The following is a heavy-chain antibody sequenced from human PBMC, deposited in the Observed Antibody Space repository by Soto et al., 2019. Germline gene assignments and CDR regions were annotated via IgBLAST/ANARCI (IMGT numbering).Heavy chain of an antibody. CDR1: GYTLTELS. CDR2: FDPEDGET. CDR3: ATVYDFWSGLNWFDP. J-gene: IGHJ5*02. D-gene: IGHD3-3*01. V-gene: IGHV1-24*01. Sequence: ASVKVSCKVSGYTLTELSMHWVRQAPGKGLEWMGGFDPEDGETIYAQKFQGRVTMTEDTSTDTAYMELSSLRSEDTAVYYCATVYDFWSGLNWFDPWGQGTLVTVS.